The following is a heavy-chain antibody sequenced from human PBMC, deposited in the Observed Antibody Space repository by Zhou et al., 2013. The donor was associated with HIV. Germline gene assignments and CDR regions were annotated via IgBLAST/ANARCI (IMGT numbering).Heavy chain of an antibody. CDR3: ARVVGDTKNVVATIGGGFDY. CDR2: INPNSGGT. J-gene: IGHJ4*02. D-gene: IGHD5-12*01. Sequence: QVQLVQSGAEVKKPGASVKVSCKASGYTFTDYYIHWVRQAPGQGLEWMGWINPNSGGTSYAQKFQGRVTMTTDTSISTAYMDLTRLRSDDTAVYYCARVVGDTKNVVATIGGGFDYWGQGTLVTVSS. CDR1: GYTFTDYY. V-gene: IGHV1-2*02.